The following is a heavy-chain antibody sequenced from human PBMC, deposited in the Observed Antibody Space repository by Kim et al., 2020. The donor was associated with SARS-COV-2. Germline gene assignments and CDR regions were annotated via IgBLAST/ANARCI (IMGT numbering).Heavy chain of an antibody. Sequence: SETLSLTCTVSGGSVSSGSYYWSWIRQPPGKGLEWIGYIYYSGSTNYNPSLKSRVTISVDTSKNQFSLKLSSVTAADTAVYYCARARYYYGSGSYGNQIKYGMDVWGQGTTVTVSS. CDR3: ARARYYYGSGSYGNQIKYGMDV. CDR2: IYYSGST. V-gene: IGHV4-61*01. CDR1: GGSVSSGSYY. D-gene: IGHD3-10*01. J-gene: IGHJ6*02.